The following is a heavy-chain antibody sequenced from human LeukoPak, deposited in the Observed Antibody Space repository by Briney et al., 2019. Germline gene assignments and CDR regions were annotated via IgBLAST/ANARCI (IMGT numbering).Heavy chain of an antibody. CDR3: AKWGDYDVLTGYYVSDF. CDR2: ISGRSDNT. J-gene: IGHJ4*02. V-gene: IGHV3-23*01. Sequence: GGSLRLSCAASGFIFSNYAMYWVRQAPGKGLERVSAISGRSDNTYYADSVKGRFTLSRDSSKNTLYLQMNSLRADDTAVYYCAKWGDYDVLTGYYVSDFWGQGTLVTVSS. D-gene: IGHD3-9*01. CDR1: GFIFSNYA.